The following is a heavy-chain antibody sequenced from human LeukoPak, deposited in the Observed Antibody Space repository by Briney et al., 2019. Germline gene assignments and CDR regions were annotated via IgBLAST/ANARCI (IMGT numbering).Heavy chain of an antibody. CDR3: ARGRDIVVVPAAAPY. J-gene: IGHJ4*02. Sequence: GGSLRLSCEASGFTFSTYGMLWVRQAPGKGLEWVAVISYDGSNKYYADSVKGRFTISRDNSKNTLYLQMNSLRAEDTAVYYCARGRDIVVVPAAAPYWGQGTLVTVSS. CDR2: ISYDGSNK. D-gene: IGHD2-2*01. CDR1: GFTFSTYG. V-gene: IGHV3-30*03.